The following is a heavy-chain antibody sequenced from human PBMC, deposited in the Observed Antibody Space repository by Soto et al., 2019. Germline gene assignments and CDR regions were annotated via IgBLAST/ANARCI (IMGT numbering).Heavy chain of an antibody. V-gene: IGHV1-8*01. CDR1: GYTFTSYD. CDR2: MNPNSGNT. Sequence: ASVKVSCKASGYTFTSYDINWVRQATGQGLEWMGWMNPNSGNTGYAQKFQGRVTMTRNTSISTAYMELSSVTAADTAVYYCARAYNWNDPLNWFDPWGQGTLVTVSS. J-gene: IGHJ5*02. CDR3: ARAYNWNDPLNWFDP. D-gene: IGHD1-20*01.